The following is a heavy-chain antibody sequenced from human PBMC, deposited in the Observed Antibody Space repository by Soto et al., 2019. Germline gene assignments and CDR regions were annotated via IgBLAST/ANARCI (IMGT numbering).Heavy chain of an antibody. CDR2: IYSGGGI. D-gene: IGHD6-19*01. J-gene: IGHJ5*02. Sequence: EVQLVESGGGLVQPGGSLRLSCAGSGFIGSTYHMSWVCQTPGKGLEWVSGIYSGGGIYYSDSVRGRFTISIDDSKNTLYLQMNSLRVEDTAVYYCARDRALSGGSGRSGGWFDPWGQGTLVTVSP. CDR1: GFIGSTYH. CDR3: ARDRALSGGSGRSGGWFDP. V-gene: IGHV3-53*01.